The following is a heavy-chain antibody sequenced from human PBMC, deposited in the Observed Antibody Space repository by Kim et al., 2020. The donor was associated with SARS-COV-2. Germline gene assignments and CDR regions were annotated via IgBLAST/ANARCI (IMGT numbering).Heavy chain of an antibody. CDR3: ATTSVVIKSHWFDP. J-gene: IGHJ5*02. CDR2: FDPEDGET. Sequence: SVKVSCKVSGYTLTELSMHWVRQAPGKGLEWMGGFDPEDGETIYAQKFQGRVTMTEDTSPETAYMELSSLRYEDTAVYYCATTSVVIKSHWFDPWGQGTLVTVSS. CDR1: GYTLTELS. V-gene: IGHV1-24*01. D-gene: IGHD3-22*01.